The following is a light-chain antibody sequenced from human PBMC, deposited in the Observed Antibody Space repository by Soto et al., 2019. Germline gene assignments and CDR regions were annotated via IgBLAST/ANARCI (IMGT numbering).Light chain of an antibody. V-gene: IGKV3-20*01. CDR1: QSVSSSY. CDR3: QQYGSSPCT. Sequence: DIVLTQSPSTLSLSPGERATLSCRASQSVSSSYLAWYQHKPGQAPRLLVYGASSRATGIPDRFSGSGSGTDFTLTISRLEPEDFAVYYCQQYGSSPCTFGGGTKVDIK. J-gene: IGKJ4*02. CDR2: GAS.